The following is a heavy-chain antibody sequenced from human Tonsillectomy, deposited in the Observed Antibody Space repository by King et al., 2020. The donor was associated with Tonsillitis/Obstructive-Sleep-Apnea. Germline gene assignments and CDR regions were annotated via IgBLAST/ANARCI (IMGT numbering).Heavy chain of an antibody. CDR3: ARDSPSYYFDY. Sequence: VQLQESGPGLVKPSETLSLTCTVPGGSISSYYWSWIRQPPGKGLEWIGYHYYSGSTNYNPSLKSRVTIPVHTSKNQFSLKLSSVTAAERAVYYCARDSPSYYFDYWGQGTLVTGSS. CDR1: GGSISSYY. V-gene: IGHV4-59*01. CDR2: HYYSGST. J-gene: IGHJ4*02.